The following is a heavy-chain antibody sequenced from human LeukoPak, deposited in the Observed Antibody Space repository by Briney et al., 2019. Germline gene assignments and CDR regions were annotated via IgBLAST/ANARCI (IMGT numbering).Heavy chain of an antibody. J-gene: IGHJ4*02. Sequence: SCKASGGTFSSYAMSWVRQAPGKGLEWVSAISGSGGSTYYADSVKGRFTISRDNSKNTLYLQMNSLRAEDTAVYYCAKDRFGYSSSAALDYWGQGTLVTVSS. CDR1: GGTFSSYA. D-gene: IGHD6-6*01. CDR3: AKDRFGYSSSAALDY. CDR2: ISGSGGST. V-gene: IGHV3-23*01.